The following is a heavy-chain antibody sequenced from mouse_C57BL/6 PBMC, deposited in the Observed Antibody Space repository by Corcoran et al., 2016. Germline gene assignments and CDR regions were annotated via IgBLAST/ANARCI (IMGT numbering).Heavy chain of an antibody. Sequence: QIQLVQSGPELKKPGETVKISCKASGYTFTTYGMSWVKQAPGKGLKWRGWINTYSGVPTYADDFKGRFAFSLETSASTAYLQINNLKNEDTATYFCARSRMITTGSDYWGQGTTLTVSS. CDR1: GYTFTTYG. CDR3: ARSRMITTGSDY. V-gene: IGHV9-3*01. CDR2: INTYSGVP. D-gene: IGHD2-4*01. J-gene: IGHJ2*01.